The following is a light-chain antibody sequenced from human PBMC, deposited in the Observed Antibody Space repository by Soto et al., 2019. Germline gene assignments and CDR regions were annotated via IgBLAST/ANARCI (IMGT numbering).Light chain of an antibody. CDR2: GAS. V-gene: IGKV3-15*01. CDR1: QSVSSN. J-gene: IGKJ5*01. CDR3: QQYNIWPPIT. Sequence: EIVMTQSPATLSVSPGERATLSCRASQSVSSNLAWYQQKPGQPPRLLFFGASARATGIPARFSGSGSGTDFTLTISSLQSEDFAVYYCQQYNIWPPITFGHGTRLEIK.